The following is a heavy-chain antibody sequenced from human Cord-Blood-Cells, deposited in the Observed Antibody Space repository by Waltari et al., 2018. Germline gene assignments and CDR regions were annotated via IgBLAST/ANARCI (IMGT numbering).Heavy chain of an antibody. D-gene: IGHD3-16*01. CDR1: GVTFRSYW. Sequence: EVQLVESGGGLVQPGGSLRLSCAASGVTFRSYWMSWVRQAPGKGLEWVANIKQDGSEKYYVDSVKGRFTISRDNAKNSLYLQMNSLRAEDTAVYYCARDGGSVDYWGQGTLVTVSS. J-gene: IGHJ4*02. CDR3: ARDGGSVDY. CDR2: IKQDGSEK. V-gene: IGHV3-7*01.